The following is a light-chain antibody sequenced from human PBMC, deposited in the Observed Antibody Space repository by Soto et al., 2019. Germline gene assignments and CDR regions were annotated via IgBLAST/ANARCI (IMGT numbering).Light chain of an antibody. CDR3: QQHAHWPLT. CDR2: EAS. Sequence: EIVLTQSPATLSLSPGERATLSCRASQSVGNNLAWYQKNPGRAPGLLIYEASTRAPGIPARFSGSGSGTDFTLPISSLEPEDFAVYYGQQHAHWPLTFGGGTKV. V-gene: IGKV3-11*01. J-gene: IGKJ4*01. CDR1: QSVGNN.